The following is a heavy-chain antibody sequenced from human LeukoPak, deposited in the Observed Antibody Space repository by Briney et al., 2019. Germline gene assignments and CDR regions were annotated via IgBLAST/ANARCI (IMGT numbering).Heavy chain of an antibody. CDR2: IYHSGST. CDR1: GYSISSGYY. D-gene: IGHD4-17*01. V-gene: IGHV4-38-2*01. Sequence: NASETLSLTCAVSGYSISSGYYWGWIRQPPGKGLEWIGSIYHSGSTYYNPSLKSRVTISVDTSKNQFSLKLSSVTAADTAVYYCAGGFGEKFDYWGQGTLVTVSS. J-gene: IGHJ4*02. CDR3: AGGFGEKFDY.